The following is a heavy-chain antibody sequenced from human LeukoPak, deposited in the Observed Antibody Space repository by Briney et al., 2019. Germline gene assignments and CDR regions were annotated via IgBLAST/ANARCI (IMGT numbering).Heavy chain of an antibody. V-gene: IGHV4-39*01. D-gene: IGHD3-9*01. CDR1: SGSISSNNYY. J-gene: IGHJ6*03. CDR2: IYYTGST. Sequence: SETLSLTCTVSSGSISSNNYYWGWIRQPPGQGLEWIGSIYYTGSTFYNPSLKSRVTMSLDALKNQFTLKVTSVTATDTAVYYCARLVSYDVLTENFYKYYMDVWGKGTTVTVSS. CDR3: ARLVSYDVLTENFYKYYMDV.